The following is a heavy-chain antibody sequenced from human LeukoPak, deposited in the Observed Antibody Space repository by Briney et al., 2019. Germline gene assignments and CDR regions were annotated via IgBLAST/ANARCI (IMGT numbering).Heavy chain of an antibody. D-gene: IGHD3-3*02. CDR2: IHYTGIT. CDR3: ARILEGSGAAFDI. J-gene: IGHJ3*02. V-gene: IGHV4-59*01. CDR1: GGSMNNYY. Sequence: SETLSLTCIVSGGSMNNYYWSWIRQPPGKGLEWIAYIHYTGITNYNPFLKSRVTISLDTSKSQFSLKLNSVTAADTAFYYRARILEGSGAAFDIWGQGTMVTVSS.